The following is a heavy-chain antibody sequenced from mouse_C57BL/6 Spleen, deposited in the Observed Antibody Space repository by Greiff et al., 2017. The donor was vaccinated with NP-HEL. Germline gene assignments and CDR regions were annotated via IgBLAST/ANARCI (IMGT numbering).Heavy chain of an antibody. CDR2: IYPGDGDT. V-gene: IGHV1-80*01. D-gene: IGHD1-2*01. Sequence: VQLQQSGAELVQPGASVKISCKASGYAFSSYWMNWVKQRPGKGLEWIGQIYPGDGDTNYNGKFKGKATLTADKSSSTAYMQLSSLSSEDSAVYFCARALSLLRYFDYWGQGTTLTVSS. CDR3: ARALSLLRYFDY. CDR1: GYAFSSYW. J-gene: IGHJ2*01.